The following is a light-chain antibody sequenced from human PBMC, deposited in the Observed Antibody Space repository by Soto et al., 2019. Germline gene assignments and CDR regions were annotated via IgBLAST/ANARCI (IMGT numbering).Light chain of an antibody. CDR1: SSNIGSNY. V-gene: IGLV1-47*01. CDR2: RNN. J-gene: IGLJ1*01. Sequence: QSVRTQPPSASGTPRQRVTISCSGSSSNIGSNYVYWYQQLPGTAPKLLIYRNNQRPSGVPDRFSGSKSSTSASLAISGLRSEDEDDYYCAAWDDSLSGLYVSGTGTKVTVL. CDR3: AAWDDSLSGLYV.